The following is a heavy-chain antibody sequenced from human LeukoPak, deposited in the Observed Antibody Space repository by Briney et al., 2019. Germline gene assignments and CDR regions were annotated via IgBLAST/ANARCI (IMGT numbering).Heavy chain of an antibody. CDR3: AKDAGPRGTYSGLFDY. CDR2: LTGGGGTT. CDR1: GFTFTNYA. J-gene: IGHJ4*02. V-gene: IGHV3-23*01. D-gene: IGHD1-26*01. Sequence: PGGSLRLSCAASGFTFTNYAMAWVRQAPGKGLEWVSALTGGGGTTLYADSVRGRFTISRDNSKNTLYFQMNSLRAEDTAIYYCAKDAGPRGTYSGLFDYWGQGTLVAASP.